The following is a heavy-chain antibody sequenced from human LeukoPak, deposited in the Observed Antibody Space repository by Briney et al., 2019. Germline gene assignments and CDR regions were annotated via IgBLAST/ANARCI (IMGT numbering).Heavy chain of an antibody. D-gene: IGHD6-13*01. CDR3: ARGGIASNWFDP. Sequence: PSETLSLTCAVSGGSISSGGYSWSWIRQPPGRGLEWIGYIYHSGSTYYNPSLKSRVTISVDRSKNQFSLKLSSVTAADTAVYYCARGGIASNWFDPWGQGTLVTVSS. CDR2: IYHSGST. V-gene: IGHV4-30-2*01. J-gene: IGHJ5*02. CDR1: GGSISSGGYS.